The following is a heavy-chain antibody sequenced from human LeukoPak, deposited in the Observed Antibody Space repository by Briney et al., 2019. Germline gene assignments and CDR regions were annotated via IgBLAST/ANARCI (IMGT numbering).Heavy chain of an antibody. D-gene: IGHD3-10*01. J-gene: IGHJ4*02. CDR2: ITPIFGTA. CDR3: ASGAFSMVRGVTYYFDY. Sequence: SVKVSCKASGGTFSSYAISWVRQAPGQGLEWMGRITPIFGTANYAQKFQGRVTITTDESTSTAYMELSSLRSEDTAVYYCASGAFSMVRGVTYYFDYWGQGTLVTVSS. CDR1: GGTFSSYA. V-gene: IGHV1-69*05.